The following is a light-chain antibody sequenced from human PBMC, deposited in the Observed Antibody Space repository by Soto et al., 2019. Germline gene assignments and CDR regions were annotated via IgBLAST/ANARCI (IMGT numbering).Light chain of an antibody. Sequence: QSALTQPASVSGSPGQSITISCTGTSSDVGGYNYVSWYQQHPGKAPRFVIYDVTNRPSGVSNRFSGSKSGNTASLTISGLQDEDEADYSCSSYTTSNTRQVVFGTGTKLTVL. CDR1: SSDVGGYNY. V-gene: IGLV2-14*01. CDR2: DVT. J-gene: IGLJ1*01. CDR3: SSYTTSNTRQVV.